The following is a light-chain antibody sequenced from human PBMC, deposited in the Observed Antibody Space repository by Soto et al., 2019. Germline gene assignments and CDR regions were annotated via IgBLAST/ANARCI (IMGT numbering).Light chain of an antibody. CDR1: SSDVGGYNY. CDR2: EIN. V-gene: IGLV2-8*01. CDR3: SSDAGNSNV. Sequence: QSVLTQPPSASGSPGQSVAISCTGTSSDVGGYNYVSWYQQHPGHAHKLMIYEINQRPSGVPDRCSGSKSGNTASLTVSGFQAEAESDYYGSSDAGNSNVFGTGTKLTVL. J-gene: IGLJ1*01.